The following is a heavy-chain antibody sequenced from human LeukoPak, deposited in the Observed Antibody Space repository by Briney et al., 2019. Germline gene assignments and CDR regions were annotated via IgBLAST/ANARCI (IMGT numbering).Heavy chain of an antibody. J-gene: IGHJ4*02. CDR3: AKRGSSWYRGNGYYFDY. CDR1: GFTFSSYA. CDR2: ISGSGGST. Sequence: PGGSMRLSCAASGFTFSSYAMSWVRQAPGKGLEWVSAISGSGGSTYYADSVKGRFTISRDNSKNTLYLQMNSLRAEDTAVYYCAKRGSSWYRGNGYYFDYWGQGTLVTVSS. V-gene: IGHV3-23*01. D-gene: IGHD6-13*01.